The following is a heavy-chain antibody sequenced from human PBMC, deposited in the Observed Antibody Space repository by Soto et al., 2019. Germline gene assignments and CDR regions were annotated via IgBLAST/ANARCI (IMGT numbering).Heavy chain of an antibody. V-gene: IGHV4-31*03. Sequence: PSETLSLTCTVSGGSISSGGYYWSWIRQHPGKGLEWIGYIYYSGSTYYNPSLKSRVTISVDTSKNQFSLKLSSVTAADTAVYYCANGYDPDYFAYWGQRTLVTVSS. CDR1: GGSISSGGYY. CDR3: ANGYDPDYFAY. CDR2: IYYSGST. D-gene: IGHD5-12*01. J-gene: IGHJ4*02.